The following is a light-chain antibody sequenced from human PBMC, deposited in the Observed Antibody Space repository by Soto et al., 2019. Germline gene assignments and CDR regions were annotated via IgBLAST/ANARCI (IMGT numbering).Light chain of an antibody. CDR2: GAS. Sequence: AIQMTQSPSSLSASVGDRVTLACRASQAIRNELGWYQQKPGKAPKLLVYGASNLQSGVPSRFSGSGSGTDFTLTISSLQPEDFATYYCLQDYTYPYTFGQGTKLEIK. CDR1: QAIRNE. V-gene: IGKV1-6*01. CDR3: LQDYTYPYT. J-gene: IGKJ2*01.